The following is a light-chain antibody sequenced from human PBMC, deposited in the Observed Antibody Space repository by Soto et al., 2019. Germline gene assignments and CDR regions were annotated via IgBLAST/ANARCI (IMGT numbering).Light chain of an antibody. J-gene: IGKJ1*01. CDR3: QHYGRSPKT. Sequence: EIVLTQSPGTLSLSPGERATLSCRASQSVSSTYLVWYQQKPGQAPRLLMYGASNRATGIPDRFSGSGSGTDFTLTISILEPEDFAVYYCQHYGRSPKTFGQGTKVEIK. V-gene: IGKV3-20*01. CDR1: QSVSSTY. CDR2: GAS.